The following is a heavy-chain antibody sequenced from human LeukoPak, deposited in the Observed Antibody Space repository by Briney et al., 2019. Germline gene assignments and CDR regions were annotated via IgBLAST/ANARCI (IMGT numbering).Heavy chain of an antibody. CDR3: AKDISDAFDI. J-gene: IGHJ3*02. V-gene: IGHV3-23*01. Sequence: GGSLRLSCVLSGFSFSSYATSWVRQAPGKGLEWVSAISGSGGSTYYADSVKGRFTISRDNSKNTLYLQMNSLRAEDTAVYYCAKDISDAFDIWGQGTMVTVSS. CDR2: ISGSGGST. CDR1: GFSFSSYA.